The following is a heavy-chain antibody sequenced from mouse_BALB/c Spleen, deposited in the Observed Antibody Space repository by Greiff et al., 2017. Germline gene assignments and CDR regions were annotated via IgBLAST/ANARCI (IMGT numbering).Heavy chain of an antibody. D-gene: IGHD4-1*01. CDR1: GFSLSTSGMG. Sequence: QVTLKESGPGILQPSQTLSLTCSFSGFSLSTSGMGVSWIRQPSGKGLEWLAHIYWDDDKRYNPSLKSRLTISKDTSSNQVFLKITSVDTADTATYYCARETGTYGYFDYWGQGTTLTVSS. CDR3: ARETGTYGYFDY. CDR2: IYWDDDK. V-gene: IGHV8-12*01. J-gene: IGHJ2*01.